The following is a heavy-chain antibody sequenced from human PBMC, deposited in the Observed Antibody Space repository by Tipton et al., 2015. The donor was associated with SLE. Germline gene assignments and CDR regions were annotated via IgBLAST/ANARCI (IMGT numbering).Heavy chain of an antibody. CDR1: GGSITSGSYY. D-gene: IGHD5-24*01. J-gene: IGHJ5*02. CDR2: IYSSGST. V-gene: IGHV4-61*02. Sequence: TLSLTCTVSGGSITSGSYYWSWIRQPAGKGLEWIGRIYSSGSTNYNPSLKSRVTMSVDTSKNQFSLKLTSVTAADTAVYYCARDFRADGNGFGPWGQGTLVTVSS. CDR3: ARDFRADGNGFGP.